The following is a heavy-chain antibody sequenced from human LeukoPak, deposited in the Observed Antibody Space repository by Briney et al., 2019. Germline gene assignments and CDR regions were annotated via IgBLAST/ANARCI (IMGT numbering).Heavy chain of an antibody. J-gene: IGHJ4*02. CDR3: ARDVWFGAGRTFDY. V-gene: IGHV4-61*02. CDR2: IYTSGST. CDR1: GGSISSGSYY. Sequence: SETLSLTCTVSGGSISSGSYYWSWIRQPAGKGLEWIGRIYTSGSTNYNPSLKSRVTISVDTSKNQFSLRLSSVTAADTAVYYCARDVWFGAGRTFDYWGQGTLVTVSS. D-gene: IGHD3-10*01.